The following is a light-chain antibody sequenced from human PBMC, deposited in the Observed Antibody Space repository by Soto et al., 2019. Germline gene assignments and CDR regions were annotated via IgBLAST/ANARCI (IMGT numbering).Light chain of an antibody. CDR1: ENVFTY. Sequence: EVVLTQSPVTLSLSPGDTATLSCRASENVFTYLAWYQQKPGQAPRLVIYDASNRASGIPARFSGSGSGTDFTLTITSLAPEDFAVYYCQQRYRWPPITLGHGTRLEI. CDR3: QQRYRWPPIT. V-gene: IGKV3-11*01. J-gene: IGKJ5*01. CDR2: DAS.